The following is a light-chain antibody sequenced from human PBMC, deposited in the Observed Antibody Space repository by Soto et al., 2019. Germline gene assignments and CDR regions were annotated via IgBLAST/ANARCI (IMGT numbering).Light chain of an antibody. J-gene: IGKJ5*01. Sequence: DIQMTQSPSSLSASVGDRVTITCQASQNINNYLNWYQQKPGRAPKLLIYAASSLQSGVPSSFSGSGSVTDFTLTISSLQPEDFATYYCQQSYSTPPITFGQGTRLENK. CDR1: QNINNY. CDR2: AAS. V-gene: IGKV1-39*01. CDR3: QQSYSTPPIT.